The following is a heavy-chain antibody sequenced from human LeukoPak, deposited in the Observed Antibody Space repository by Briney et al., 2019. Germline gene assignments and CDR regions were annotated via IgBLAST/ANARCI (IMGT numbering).Heavy chain of an antibody. CDR2: IFHTGDT. CDR3: ARGSKRWLQFSHAFDI. CDR1: GYSISSGYY. D-gene: IGHD5-24*01. Sequence: SETLSLTCSVSGYSISSGYYWGWIRQPPGKGLEWIGNIFHTGDTQYNPSLQSRVTISVDTSKNQFSLKLSSVTAADTAVYYCARGSKRWLQFSHAFDIWGQGTMVTVSS. V-gene: IGHV4-38-2*02. J-gene: IGHJ3*02.